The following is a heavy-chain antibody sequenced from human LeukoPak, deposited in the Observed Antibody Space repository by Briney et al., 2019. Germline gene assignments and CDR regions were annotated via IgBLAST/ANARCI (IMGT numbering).Heavy chain of an antibody. CDR2: IKTDGSEK. CDR1: GFTFSSFW. Sequence: GGSLRLSCAASGFTFSSFWMSWVRQAPGKGLEWVAKIKTDGSEKYYVDSVKGRFTISRDNAQNSLSLQMNSLRVEDTAVYYCARDSAGNDYWGQGTLVTVSS. CDR3: ARDSAGNDY. D-gene: IGHD6-13*01. V-gene: IGHV3-7*01. J-gene: IGHJ4*02.